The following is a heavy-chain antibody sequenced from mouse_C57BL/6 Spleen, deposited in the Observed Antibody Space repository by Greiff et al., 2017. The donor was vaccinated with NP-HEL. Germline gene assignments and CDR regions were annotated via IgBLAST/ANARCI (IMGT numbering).Heavy chain of an antibody. CDR3: ARQFTTVVEPAWFAY. V-gene: IGHV5-6*01. J-gene: IGHJ3*01. CDR1: GFTFSSYG. D-gene: IGHD1-1*01. Sequence: EVMLVESGGDLVKPGGSLKLSCAASGFTFSSYGMSWVRQTPDKRLEWVATISSGGSYTYYPDSVKGRFTISRDNAKNTLYLQMSSLKSEDTAMYYCARQFTTVVEPAWFAYWGQGTLVTVSA. CDR2: ISSGGSYT.